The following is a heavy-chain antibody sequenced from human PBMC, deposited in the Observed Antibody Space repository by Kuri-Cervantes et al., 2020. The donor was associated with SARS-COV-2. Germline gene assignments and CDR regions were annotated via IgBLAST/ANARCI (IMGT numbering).Heavy chain of an antibody. V-gene: IGHV3-30*18. CDR2: ISYDGSIK. CDR1: GFTFSSYG. Sequence: GGSLRLSCAASGFTFSSYGMHWVRQAPGKGLEWVALISYDGSIKYYADSVKGRFTISRDNSKNTLYLQMNSLRAEDTAVYYCAKVVRGYYGSGSYGGGTDVWGQGTTVTVSS. J-gene: IGHJ6*02. D-gene: IGHD3-10*01. CDR3: AKVVRGYYGSGSYGGGTDV.